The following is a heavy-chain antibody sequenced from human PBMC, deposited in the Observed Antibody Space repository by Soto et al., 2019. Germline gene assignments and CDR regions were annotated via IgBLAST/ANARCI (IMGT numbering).Heavy chain of an antibody. V-gene: IGHV5-51*01. J-gene: IGHJ4*02. CDR3: AMQLNREGYFLVLDY. CDR1: GYSFTSYW. CDR2: IYPGDSDT. Sequence: EPRKISCKGSGYSFTSYWIGWVRQMPGKGLEWMGIIYPGDSDTKYSPSFQGQVTISADKSISTSYPQWSSLKASDPAMYYCAMQLNREGYFLVLDYWGQGTLVTVSS. D-gene: IGHD1-26*01.